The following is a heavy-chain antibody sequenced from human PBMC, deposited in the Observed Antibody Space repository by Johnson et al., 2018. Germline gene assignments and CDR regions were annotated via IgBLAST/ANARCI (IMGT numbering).Heavy chain of an antibody. Sequence: VQLQESGGGAVHPGGSLRLSCATSGFTFRYYAMHWVRQAPGKGLEWVAVISSTDRNEFYTDSVKGRFSISRDGSKNSLYLQMNNLRPEDTAIYYCAKEGSDSGTGLSVWGQGTRVSVSS. D-gene: IGHD3/OR15-3a*01. V-gene: IGHV3-30*18. CDR1: GFTFRYYA. CDR2: ISSTDRNE. J-gene: IGHJ3*01. CDR3: AKEGSDSGTGLSV.